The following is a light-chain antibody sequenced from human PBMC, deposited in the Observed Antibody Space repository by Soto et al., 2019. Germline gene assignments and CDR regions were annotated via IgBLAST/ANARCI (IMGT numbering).Light chain of an antibody. CDR1: QSVSRR. Sequence: EIVMTQSPATLSVSPGERVTLSCRASQSVSRRLAWYQQKPGQSPRLLIYGASTRATGIPARFSGSGSGTEFTLTISSLQSEDFGVYYCQHYGSSPPWTFGQGTKVDIK. J-gene: IGKJ1*01. CDR2: GAS. CDR3: QHYGSSPPWT. V-gene: IGKV3-15*01.